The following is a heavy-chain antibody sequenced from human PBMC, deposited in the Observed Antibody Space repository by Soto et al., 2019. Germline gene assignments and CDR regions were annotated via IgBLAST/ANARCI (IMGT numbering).Heavy chain of an antibody. CDR1: GFTFSSYG. D-gene: IGHD1-26*01. Sequence: QVQLVESGGGVVQPGRSLRLFCAASGFTFSSYGMHWVRQAPGKGLEWVAVISYDGSNKYYADSVKGRFTISRDNSKNTLYLQMNSLRAEDTAVYYCAKDIGIVGANPGMDVWGQGTTVTVSS. V-gene: IGHV3-30*18. CDR3: AKDIGIVGANPGMDV. J-gene: IGHJ6*02. CDR2: ISYDGSNK.